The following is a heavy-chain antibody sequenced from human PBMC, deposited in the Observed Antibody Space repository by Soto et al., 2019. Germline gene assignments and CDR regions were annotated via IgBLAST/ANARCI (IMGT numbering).Heavy chain of an antibody. J-gene: IGHJ4*02. D-gene: IGHD3-16*02. CDR2: IYYSGST. CDR1: GGSISSSSHY. Sequence: PSETLSLTCPVSGGSISSSSHYWGWIRQSPGKGLEWIGTIYYSGSTYYNPSLKSRVTISVDTSKNQFSLKLSSVTAADTAVYYCARLPWGLGELSHDYWGQGTLVTVSS. V-gene: IGHV4-39*01. CDR3: ARLPWGLGELSHDY.